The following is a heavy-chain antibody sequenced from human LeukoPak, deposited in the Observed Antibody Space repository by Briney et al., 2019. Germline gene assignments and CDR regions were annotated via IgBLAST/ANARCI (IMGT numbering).Heavy chain of an antibody. CDR1: GFSFSIYW. CDR2: IRQEESEK. D-gene: IGHD1-1*01. V-gene: IGHV3-7*01. J-gene: IGHJ4*02. CDR3: ARSGTIYPDFDY. Sequence: PAGSLRLSCAASGFSFSIYWVSWVRQAPGKGLEWVTNIRQEESEKNYVDSVKGRFTMSRDNAKNSLYLQMNSLRAEDTAVYYCARSGTIYPDFDYWGQGTLVTVSS.